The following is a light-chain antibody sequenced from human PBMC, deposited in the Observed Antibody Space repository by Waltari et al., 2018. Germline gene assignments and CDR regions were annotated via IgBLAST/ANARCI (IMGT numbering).Light chain of an antibody. CDR2: WAS. CDR1: QSILFSSTNKNY. V-gene: IGKV4-1*01. Sequence: DIVMTQSPDSLAVSLGERATINCRSSQSILFSSTNKNYLSWYQQKPGQPPKLLIYWASIWESGVPDRFSGSGSGSDFSLPISSLQAEDVAVYYLQQYYTAPATFGPGTKVDVK. CDR3: QQYYTAPAT. J-gene: IGKJ3*01.